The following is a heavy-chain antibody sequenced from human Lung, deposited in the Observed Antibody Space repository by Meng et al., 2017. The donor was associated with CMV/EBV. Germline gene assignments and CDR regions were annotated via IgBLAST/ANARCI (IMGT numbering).Heavy chain of an antibody. V-gene: IGHV1-2*02. CDR1: GYTFSDYY. CDR2: INPNTGGT. J-gene: IGHJ4*02. CDR3: ARDRLVGATEGLDY. D-gene: IGHD1-26*01. Sequence: QVQLVQSGAEVXXXXXSVQVVXXTSGYTFSDYYINWVRQAPGQGLEWMGWINPNTGGTNYAQKFQGRVTMSRDTSISTFYMYLSRLRSDDTALYYCARDRLVGATEGLDYWGQGTLVTVSS.